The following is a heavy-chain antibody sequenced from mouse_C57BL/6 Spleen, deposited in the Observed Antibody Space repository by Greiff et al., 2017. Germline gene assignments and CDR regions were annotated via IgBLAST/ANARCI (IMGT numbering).Heavy chain of an antibody. CDR3: ARHGYYGSSPAGFAY. J-gene: IGHJ3*01. CDR1: GFSLTSYG. D-gene: IGHD1-1*01. Sequence: VMLVESGPGLVAPSQSLSITCTVSGFSLTSYGVHWVRQPPGKGLAWLVVIWRDGSTTYNSALKSRLSISKDNSKSQVFLKMNSLLTDDTAMYYCARHGYYGSSPAGFAYWGQGTLVTVSA. V-gene: IGHV2-6-1*01. CDR2: IWRDGST.